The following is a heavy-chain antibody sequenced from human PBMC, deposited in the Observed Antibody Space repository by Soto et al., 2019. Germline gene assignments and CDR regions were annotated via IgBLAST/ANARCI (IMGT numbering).Heavy chain of an antibody. CDR1: GFTFSSYS. CDR2: ISSSSSTI. CDR3: ARDGGDSGWSANYYTDV. Sequence: GGSLRLSCAASGFTFSSYSMNWVRQAPGKGQEWVSYISSSSSTIYYADSVKGRFTISRDNAKNSLYLQMTSLRAEDTAVYYCARDGGDSGWSANYYTDVWGKGTTVTVSS. V-gene: IGHV3-48*01. J-gene: IGHJ6*03. D-gene: IGHD6-19*01.